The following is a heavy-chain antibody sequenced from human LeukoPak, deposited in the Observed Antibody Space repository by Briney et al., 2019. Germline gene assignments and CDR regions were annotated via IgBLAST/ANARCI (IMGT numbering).Heavy chain of an antibody. J-gene: IGHJ5*02. CDR1: GFTFDDYG. Sequence: GGSLRLSCAASGFTFDDYGMNWVRRAPGKGLEWVSSISGNSNNINYADSVKGRFTISRDNPKNSLYLQMNSLRVEDTAMYYCVRIPNGANFPNWFDPWGQGTLVTVSS. V-gene: IGHV3-21*01. CDR2: ISGNSNNI. D-gene: IGHD4/OR15-4a*01. CDR3: VRIPNGANFPNWFDP.